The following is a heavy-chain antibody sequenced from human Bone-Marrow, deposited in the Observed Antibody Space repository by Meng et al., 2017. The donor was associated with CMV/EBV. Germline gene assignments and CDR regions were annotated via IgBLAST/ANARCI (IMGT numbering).Heavy chain of an antibody. CDR1: GFTFSSYA. D-gene: IGHD3-3*01. J-gene: IGHJ4*02. Sequence: GGSLRLSCAASGFTFSSYAMHWVRQAPGKGLEWVGRIKSKTDGGTTDYAAPVKGRFTISRDDSKNTLYLQMNSLKTEDIAVYYCTTDGHYDFWSGYVYWGQGTLVTVSS. V-gene: IGHV3-15*01. CDR3: TTDGHYDFWSGYVY. CDR2: IKSKTDGGTT.